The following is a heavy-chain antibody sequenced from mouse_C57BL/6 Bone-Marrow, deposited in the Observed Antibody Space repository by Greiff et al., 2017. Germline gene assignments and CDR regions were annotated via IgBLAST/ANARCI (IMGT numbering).Heavy chain of an antibody. CDR2: INPSSGYT. J-gene: IGHJ3*01. V-gene: IGHV1-4*01. CDR3: ARSDGSSFSFAY. CDR1: GYTFTSYT. D-gene: IGHD1-1*01. Sequence: VQLQQSGAELARPGASVKMSCKASGYTFTSYTMHWVKQRPGQGLEWIGYINPSSGYTKYNQKFKDKATLTADKSSSTAYMRLSSLTSEDSAVYYCARSDGSSFSFAYWGQGTLVTVSA.